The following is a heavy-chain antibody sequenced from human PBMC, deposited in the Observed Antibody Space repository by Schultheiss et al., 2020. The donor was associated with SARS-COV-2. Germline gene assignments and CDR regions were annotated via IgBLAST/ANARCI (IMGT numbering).Heavy chain of an antibody. J-gene: IGHJ2*01. D-gene: IGHD1-26*01. V-gene: IGHV3-30*02. CDR2: IWYDGSNK. CDR3: AKSYSGSYYVSYFDL. Sequence: GGSLRLSCAASGFTFSSYGMHWVRQAPGKGLEWVAVIWYDGSNKYYADSVKGRFTISRDNSKNTLYLQMNSLRAEDTAVYYCAKSYSGSYYVSYFDLWGRGTLVTVSS. CDR1: GFTFSSYG.